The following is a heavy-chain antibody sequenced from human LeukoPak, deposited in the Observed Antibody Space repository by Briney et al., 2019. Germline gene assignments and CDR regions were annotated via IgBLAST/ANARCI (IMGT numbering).Heavy chain of an antibody. CDR2: IYYSGST. V-gene: IGHV4-39*07. Sequence: PSETLSLTCTVSGGSISSSSYYWGWIRQPPGKGLEWIGSIYYSGSTYYNPSLKSRVTISVDKSKNHFSLKLSSVTAADTAVYYCARDYGDYPYYYYYMDVWGKGTTVTVSS. J-gene: IGHJ6*03. CDR3: ARDYGDYPYYYYYMDV. CDR1: GGSISSSSYY. D-gene: IGHD4-17*01.